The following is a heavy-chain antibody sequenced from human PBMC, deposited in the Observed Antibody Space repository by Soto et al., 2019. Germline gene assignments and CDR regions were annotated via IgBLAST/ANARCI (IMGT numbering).Heavy chain of an antibody. Sequence: QVELQESGPGLVKPSGTLSLTCVVSGNSISTTNWWSWVRQSPGKGLEWIGEIYHSGSTNYNPSHKRRITKALDKSKNQFSPKPSSLTAADTALYYCARDVGYHYDGSPSGQFDFWGQGNLLTVSS. CDR2: IYHSGST. D-gene: IGHD3-22*01. V-gene: IGHV4-4*02. CDR1: GNSISTTNW. J-gene: IGHJ4*02. CDR3: ARDVGYHYDGSPSGQFDF.